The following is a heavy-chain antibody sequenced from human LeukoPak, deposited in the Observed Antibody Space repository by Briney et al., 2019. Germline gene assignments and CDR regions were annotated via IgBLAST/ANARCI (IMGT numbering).Heavy chain of an antibody. Sequence: GGSLRLSCAASGFTFSSYAMSWVRQAPGKGLEWVAVIWYDGSNKYYADSVKGRFTISRDNSKNTLYLQMNSLRAEDTAVYYCAKDSWMATTSPFDYWGQGTLVTVSS. J-gene: IGHJ4*02. CDR2: IWYDGSNK. CDR1: GFTFSSYA. CDR3: AKDSWMATTSPFDY. V-gene: IGHV3-33*06. D-gene: IGHD5-24*01.